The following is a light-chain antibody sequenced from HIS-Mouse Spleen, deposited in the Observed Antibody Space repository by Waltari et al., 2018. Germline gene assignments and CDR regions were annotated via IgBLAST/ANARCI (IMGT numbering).Light chain of an antibody. J-gene: IGLJ2*01. CDR3: YSTDSSGNHRV. CDR1: ALPKKY. V-gene: IGLV3-10*01. Sequence: SYELTQPPSVSVSPGQTARITCSGDALPKKYAYWYQQKSGQAPVLFLYEDSKRPSGIPERFSGSSSGKMATLTSSGGQVEDEADYYCYSTDSSGNHRVFGGGTKLTVL. CDR2: EDS.